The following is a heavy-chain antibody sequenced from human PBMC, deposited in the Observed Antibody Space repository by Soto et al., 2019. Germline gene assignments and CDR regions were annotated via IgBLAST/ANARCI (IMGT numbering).Heavy chain of an antibody. D-gene: IGHD2-2*01. Sequence: GGSLRLSCKASGFTFSSYSMNWVRQAPGKGLEWVSYISYSSGNIYYADSVKGRFTISRDNAKNSLYLQMNSLRAEDTAVYYCAREVVRVINWFDPWGQGTLVTVSS. V-gene: IGHV3-48*01. CDR1: GFTFSSYS. J-gene: IGHJ5*02. CDR3: AREVVRVINWFDP. CDR2: ISYSSGNI.